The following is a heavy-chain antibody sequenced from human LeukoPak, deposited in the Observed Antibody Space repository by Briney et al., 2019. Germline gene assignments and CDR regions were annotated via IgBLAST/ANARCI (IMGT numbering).Heavy chain of an antibody. CDR2: ISAYNGNT. Sequence: ASVKVSCKPSGYTFTSYGIRWVRQAPGQGLEWMGWISAYNGNTNYAQKLQGRVTMTTDTSTSTAYMELRSLRSDDTAVYYCARDDRGSYSTRWFDPWGQGTLVTVSS. V-gene: IGHV1-18*01. D-gene: IGHD1-26*01. CDR1: GYTFTSYG. CDR3: ARDDRGSYSTRWFDP. J-gene: IGHJ5*02.